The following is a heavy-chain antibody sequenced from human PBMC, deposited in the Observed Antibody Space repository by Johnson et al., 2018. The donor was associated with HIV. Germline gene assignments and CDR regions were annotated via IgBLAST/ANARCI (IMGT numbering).Heavy chain of an antibody. V-gene: IGHV3-30*14. Sequence: QVHLVESGGGVVRPGRSLRLSCAASGFTFSNYPMHWVRQAPGKGLERVAVISFDGSNKFYADSVKGRFTISRDNSKNTLYLQMNSLRAEDTAVYFCASGDDDGFWGQGTKVTVSS. CDR3: ASGDDDGF. J-gene: IGHJ3*01. D-gene: IGHD5-12*01. CDR2: ISFDGSNK. CDR1: GFTFSNYP.